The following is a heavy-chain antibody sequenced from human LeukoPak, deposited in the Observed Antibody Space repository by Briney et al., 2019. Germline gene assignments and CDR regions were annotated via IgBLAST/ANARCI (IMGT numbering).Heavy chain of an antibody. Sequence: SETLSLTCTVSGGSISGGDYYWSWIRQPPGKGLEWIGYIYYSGSTYYNPSLKSRVTISVDTSKNQFSLKLSSVTAVDTAVYYCARGILRRNNWFDPWGQGTLVTVSS. V-gene: IGHV4-30-4*01. D-gene: IGHD3-9*01. CDR3: ARGILRRNNWFDP. CDR2: IYYSGST. CDR1: GGSISGGDYY. J-gene: IGHJ5*02.